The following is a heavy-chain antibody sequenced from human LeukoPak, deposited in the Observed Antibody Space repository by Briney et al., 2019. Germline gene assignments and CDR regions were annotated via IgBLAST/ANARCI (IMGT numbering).Heavy chain of an antibody. J-gene: IGHJ4*02. CDR2: ISSSSSYI. V-gene: IGHV3-21*01. D-gene: IGHD3-16*01. CDR1: GFTFSSYS. CDR3: ARLGGGVTPDY. Sequence: GGSPRLSCAASGFTFSSYSMNWVRQAPGKGLEWVSSISSSSSYIYYADSVKGRFTISRDNAKNSLYLQMNSLRAEDTAVYYCARLGGGVTPDYWGQGTLVTVSS.